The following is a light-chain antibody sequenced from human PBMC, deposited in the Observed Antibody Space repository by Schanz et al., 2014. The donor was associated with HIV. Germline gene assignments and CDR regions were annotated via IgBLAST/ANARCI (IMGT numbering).Light chain of an antibody. CDR1: QSVNSD. J-gene: IGKJ4*01. V-gene: IGKV3-11*01. CDR3: QQRTSWPLT. Sequence: EIVLTQSPANMSLSPGERVTLSCRASQSVNSDLAWYQQKPGQAPRLLIHDVSNRATGIPARFSGSGSGTDFTLTISSLEPEDFAVYYCQQRTSWPLTFGGGTRVEIK. CDR2: DVS.